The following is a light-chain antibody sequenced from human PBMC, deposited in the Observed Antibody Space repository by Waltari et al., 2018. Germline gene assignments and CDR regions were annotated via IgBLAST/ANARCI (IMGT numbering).Light chain of an antibody. CDR1: QSVSYSSHNKNY. CDR2: WAS. J-gene: IGKJ1*01. V-gene: IGKV4-1*01. CDR3: QQYYSTPLT. Sequence: DIVMTQSPDSLAVSLGERATINCKSSQSVSYSSHNKNYLAWYQQKPGQPPKLLIYWASTRESGVPDRFSGSGSGTDFTLTISSLQAEDVAVYYCQQYYSTPLTFGQGTKVEIK.